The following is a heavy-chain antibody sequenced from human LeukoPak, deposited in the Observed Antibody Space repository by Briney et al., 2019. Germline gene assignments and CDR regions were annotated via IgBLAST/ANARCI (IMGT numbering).Heavy chain of an antibody. V-gene: IGHV3-9*01. CDR2: ISWNSGSI. J-gene: IGHJ4*02. CDR3: AKAAAPGIAVATADY. Sequence: GGSLRLSCAASGFTFDGYAMHWVRQAPGKGLEWVSGISWNSGSIGYADSVKGRFTISRDNAKNSLYLQMNSLRAEDTALYYCAKAAAPGIAVATADYWGQGTLVTVSS. D-gene: IGHD6-19*01. CDR1: GFTFDGYA.